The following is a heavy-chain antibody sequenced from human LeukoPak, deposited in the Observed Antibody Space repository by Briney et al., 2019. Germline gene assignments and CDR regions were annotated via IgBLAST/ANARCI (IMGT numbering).Heavy chain of an antibody. Sequence: GGSLRLSCAASGFTFSSYWMNWLRQAPGKGLEWISNIRSDGEAFYADSVRGRFTISRDNAKNSLYLQMNSLREEDTAVYYCVRDVHWAFDMWGQGTMVTVSS. V-gene: IGHV3-48*02. CDR2: IRSDGEA. D-gene: IGHD6-6*01. CDR3: VRDVHWAFDM. J-gene: IGHJ3*02. CDR1: GFTFSSYW.